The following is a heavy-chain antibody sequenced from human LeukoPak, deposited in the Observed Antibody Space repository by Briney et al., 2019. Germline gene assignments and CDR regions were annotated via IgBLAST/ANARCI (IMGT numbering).Heavy chain of an antibody. V-gene: IGHV3-53*04. Sequence: GGSLRLSCAASGFGVSDNYMNWVRQAPGKGLEWVSIIYSGGITYYADSVRGRFTLSRHNSENTLYLQMNSLRAEDTAVYYCARARGSHDALDIWGQGTTVTVSS. CDR3: ARARGSHDALDI. CDR1: GFGVSDNY. D-gene: IGHD5-12*01. CDR2: IYSGGIT. J-gene: IGHJ3*02.